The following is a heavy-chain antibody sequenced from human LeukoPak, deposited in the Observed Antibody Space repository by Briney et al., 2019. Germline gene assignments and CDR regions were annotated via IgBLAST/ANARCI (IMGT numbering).Heavy chain of an antibody. Sequence: SETLSLTCTVSGGSISSSSYYWGWIRQPPGKGLEWIGNIFYSGSTYYNPSLKSRVTISVDTSKNQFSLQLSSVTAADTAVYYCASAIAVAGRIGVFEYWGQGTLVTVSS. V-gene: IGHV4-39*01. CDR2: IFYSGST. D-gene: IGHD6-19*01. CDR1: GGSISSSSYY. J-gene: IGHJ4*02. CDR3: ASAIAVAGRIGVFEY.